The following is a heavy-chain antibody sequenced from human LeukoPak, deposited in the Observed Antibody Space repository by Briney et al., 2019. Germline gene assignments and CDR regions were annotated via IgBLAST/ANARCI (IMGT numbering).Heavy chain of an antibody. CDR1: GFTFSSYA. D-gene: IGHD3-10*01. V-gene: IGHV3-23*01. Sequence: GGSLRLSCAASGFTFSSYAMSWVRQAPGKGLEWVSAISGSGGSTYYADSVKGRFTISRDNSKNTLYLQMNSLRAEDTAVYYCARSYGSGTPGQYGTDVWGKGTTVTVYS. CDR2: ISGSGGST. J-gene: IGHJ6*04. CDR3: ARSYGSGTPGQYGTDV.